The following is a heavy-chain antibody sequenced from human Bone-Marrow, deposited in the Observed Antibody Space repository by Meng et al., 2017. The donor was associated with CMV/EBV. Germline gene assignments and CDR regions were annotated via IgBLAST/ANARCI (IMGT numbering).Heavy chain of an antibody. V-gene: IGHV1-2*02. CDR2: INPNSGGT. Sequence: ASVKVSCKASGYTFTGYSMHWVRQAPGQGLEWMGWINPNSGGTNYAQKFQGRVTMTRDTSISTAYMELSRLRSDDTAVYYCASALQYYDFWSGPNRAYYYGMDGWGQGTTVTVSS. D-gene: IGHD3-3*01. CDR3: ASALQYYDFWSGPNRAYYYGMDG. J-gene: IGHJ6*02. CDR1: GYTFTGYS.